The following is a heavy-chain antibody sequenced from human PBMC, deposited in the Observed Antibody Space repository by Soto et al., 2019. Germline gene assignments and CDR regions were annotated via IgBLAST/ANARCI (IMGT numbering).Heavy chain of an antibody. CDR1: GYIFTSYW. Sequence: GESLKISCNGSGYIFTSYWISWVRQMPGKGLEWMGRIDPSDSYTNYSPSFQGHVTISADKSISTAYLQWSSLKASDTAMYYCARQKHNVDTVDFDYWGQGTLVTVSS. J-gene: IGHJ4*02. D-gene: IGHD5-18*01. V-gene: IGHV5-10-1*01. CDR2: IDPSDSYT. CDR3: ARQKHNVDTVDFDY.